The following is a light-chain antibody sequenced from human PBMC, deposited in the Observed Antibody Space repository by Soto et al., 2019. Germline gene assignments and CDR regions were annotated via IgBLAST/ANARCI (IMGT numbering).Light chain of an antibody. CDR1: QSVSFY. CDR3: QQRRNWPPLT. J-gene: IGKJ4*01. Sequence: EIVLTQSPATLSLSPGERATLSCRASQSVSFYLAWYQQKPGQAPRLLIYDASNRATGIPARFSGSGSGTDFTLTISSLEPEDFAVYYCQQRRNWPPLTFGGGIKVEIK. CDR2: DAS. V-gene: IGKV3-11*01.